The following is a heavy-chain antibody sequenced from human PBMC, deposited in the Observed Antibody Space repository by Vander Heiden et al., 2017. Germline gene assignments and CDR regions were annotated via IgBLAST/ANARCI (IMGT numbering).Heavy chain of an antibody. CDR3: ARNYSGTSGFHDLDV. CDR1: GYTLDNFE. D-gene: IGHD3-10*01. Sequence: QPAQPEAELKHPGASVKVSCRASGYTLDNFELNCVRQAPGQGLEWVGWIRPHSRRRSSAQKFQSRGTMTTDSSTNTAYLELRSLTSDDTALYYCARNYSGTSGFHDLDVWGQGTTVIVSS. V-gene: IGHV1-18*01. CDR2: IRPHSRRR. J-gene: IGHJ6*02.